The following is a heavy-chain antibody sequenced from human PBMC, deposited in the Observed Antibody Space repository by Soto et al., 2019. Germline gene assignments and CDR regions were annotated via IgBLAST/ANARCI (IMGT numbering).Heavy chain of an antibody. V-gene: IGHV3-21*01. CDR3: AREYTAWPLAYGLDV. J-gene: IGHJ6*02. Sequence: GGSLRLSCVGSGFTFSNFSINWVRQAPGKGLEWVSSISSRSDIYYADPLKGRFTISRDNAKNSVSLQMNSLRAEDTAVYYCAREYTAWPLAYGLDVWGQGTTVTV. CDR2: ISSRSDI. D-gene: IGHD2-2*02. CDR1: GFTFSNFS.